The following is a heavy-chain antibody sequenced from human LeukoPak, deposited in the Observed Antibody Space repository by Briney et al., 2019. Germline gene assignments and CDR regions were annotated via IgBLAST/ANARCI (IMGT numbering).Heavy chain of an antibody. V-gene: IGHV4-39*01. CDR2: IYYSGST. J-gene: IGHJ1*01. CDR1: GGSISSSSYY. CDR3: ARQSGYCSSTSCRSVYFQH. D-gene: IGHD2-2*01. Sequence: SETLSLTCTVSGGSISSSSYYWGWIRQPPGKGLEWIGSIYYSGSTYYNPSLKSRVTISVDTSKNQFSLKLSSVTAADTAVYYCARQSGYCSSTSCRSVYFQHWGQGTLVTVSS.